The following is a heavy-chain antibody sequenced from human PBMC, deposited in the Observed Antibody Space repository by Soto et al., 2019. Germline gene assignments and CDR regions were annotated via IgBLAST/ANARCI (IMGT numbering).Heavy chain of an antibody. D-gene: IGHD4-17*01. CDR3: AKILSMVTSYYYGMDV. V-gene: IGHV3-7*03. CDR1: GFTFSSYW. J-gene: IGHJ6*02. CDR2: IKQDGSEK. Sequence: GGSLRLSCAASGFTFSSYWMSWVRQAPGKGLEWVANIKQDGSEKYYVDPVKGRFTISRDNAKNSLYLQMNSLRDDDTAVYYCAKILSMVTSYYYGMDVWGHGTTVTVSS.